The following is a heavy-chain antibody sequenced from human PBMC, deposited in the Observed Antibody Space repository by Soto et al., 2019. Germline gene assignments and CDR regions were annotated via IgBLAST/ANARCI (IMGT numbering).Heavy chain of an antibody. J-gene: IGHJ6*04. Sequence: RGASLETSCKGSGYSLTRYWNGCVRPMPGKGLEWIGIIYPGDSDTRYSPSFQGQVTISAEKSISTAYLQWSSLKASDTAMYYCASHKLRRSSRGGMEVWGKGTKVTVSS. D-gene: IGHD6-13*01. CDR1: GYSLTRYW. CDR3: ASHKLRRSSRGGMEV. V-gene: IGHV5-51*01. CDR2: IYPGDSDT.